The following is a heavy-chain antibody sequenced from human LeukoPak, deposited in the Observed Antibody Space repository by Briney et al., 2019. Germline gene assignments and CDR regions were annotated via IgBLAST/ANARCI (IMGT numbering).Heavy chain of an antibody. CDR3: ARYCRDGGCYDY. D-gene: IGHD2-15*01. V-gene: IGHV4-59*01. CDR2: IYYTGTT. J-gene: IGHJ4*02. Sequence: SETLSLTCTVSGGSINSYYWSWMRQPPGKGLEWIGYIYYTGTTKYNPSLKSRVTISVDTSKNQFSLKLSSVTAADTAVYYCARYCRDGGCYDYWGQGILVTVSS. CDR1: GGSINSYY.